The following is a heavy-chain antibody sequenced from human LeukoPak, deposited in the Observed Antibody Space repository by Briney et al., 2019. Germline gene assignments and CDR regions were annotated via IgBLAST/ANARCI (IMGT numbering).Heavy chain of an antibody. CDR2: MYTSGGT. CDR1: GGSISSYY. CDR3: ARERGYSGYDVFNYYYYMDV. D-gene: IGHD5-12*01. Sequence: PSETLSLTCTVSGGSISSYYWNWIRQPAGKGLEWIGRMYTSGGTNYNPSLKSRVTMSVDTSKNQFSLKLSSVTAADTAVYYCARERGYSGYDVFNYYYYMDVWGKGTTVTISS. V-gene: IGHV4-4*07. J-gene: IGHJ6*03.